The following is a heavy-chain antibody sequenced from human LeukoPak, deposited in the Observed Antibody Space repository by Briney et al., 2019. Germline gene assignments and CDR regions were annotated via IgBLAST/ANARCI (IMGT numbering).Heavy chain of an antibody. J-gene: IGHJ6*02. CDR3: ARGGSSGYYPHYYYYYGMDV. CDR1: GVSISSYY. CDR2: IYYSGST. V-gene: IGHV4-59*01. Sequence: PSETLSLTCTVSGVSISSYYWSWIRQPPGKGLEWIGYIYYSGSTNYNPSLKSRVTISVDTSKNQFSLKLSSVTAADTAVYYCARGGSSGYYPHYYYYYGMDVWGQGTTVTVSS. D-gene: IGHD3-22*01.